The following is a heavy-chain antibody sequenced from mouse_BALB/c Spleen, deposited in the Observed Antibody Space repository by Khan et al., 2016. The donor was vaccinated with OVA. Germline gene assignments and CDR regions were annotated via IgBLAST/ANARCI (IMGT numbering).Heavy chain of an antibody. CDR2: INPSNGGT. Sequence: VQLQQSGAELVKPGASVKLSCKASGYTFTSYYIYWVKQRPGQGLEWIGGINPSNGGTYFNEKFESKATLPVDKSSSTAFMQVSSLPSEDSAVYYLTCAGWAAFAYWGQGALVTVSA. D-gene: IGHD1-1*02. CDR1: GYTFTSYY. J-gene: IGHJ3*01. CDR3: TCAGWAAFAY. V-gene: IGHV1S81*02.